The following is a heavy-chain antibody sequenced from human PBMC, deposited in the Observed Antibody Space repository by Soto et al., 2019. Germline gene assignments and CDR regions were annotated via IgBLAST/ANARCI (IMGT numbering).Heavy chain of an antibody. D-gene: IGHD1-26*01. Sequence: HVQLVQSGTEVKKPGASVKVSCKASGYTFTSWSLSWVRQAPGQGLEWMGWINTYNSNTNYGQNLRGRGTMTTDTSTSAAYMGLRSLSSDDTAVYFGASPSGTYPYYFDYWGQGTLVTVSS. CDR3: ASPSGTYPYYFDY. V-gene: IGHV1-18*01. J-gene: IGHJ4*02. CDR1: GYTFTSWS. CDR2: INTYNSNT.